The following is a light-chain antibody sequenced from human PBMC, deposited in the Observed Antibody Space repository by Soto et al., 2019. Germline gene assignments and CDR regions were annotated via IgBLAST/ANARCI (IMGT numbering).Light chain of an antibody. Sequence: QAVVTQPPSVSGAPGQRVTISCTGSSSNIVAGYDVHWYQQRPGAAPKLLISANINRPSGVPDRFSGSKSGTSASLAITGLQADDEGDYYCQSYDSTLSARYVFGTGTKVTVL. V-gene: IGLV1-40*01. J-gene: IGLJ1*01. CDR2: ANI. CDR3: QSYDSTLSARYV. CDR1: SSNIVAGYD.